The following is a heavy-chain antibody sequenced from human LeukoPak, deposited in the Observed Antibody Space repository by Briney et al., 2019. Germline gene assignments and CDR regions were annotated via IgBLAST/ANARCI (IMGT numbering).Heavy chain of an antibody. CDR3: ARAGGYCSSTSCPFDY. J-gene: IGHJ4*02. CDR2: ISSSSSYI. CDR1: GFTFSSYS. D-gene: IGHD2-2*01. V-gene: IGHV3-21*01. Sequence: GGSLRLSCAASGFTFSSYSMNWVRQAPGEGLEWVSSISSSSSYIYYADSVKGRFTISRDNAKNSLYLQMNSLRAEDTAVYYCARAGGYCSSTSCPFDYWGQGTLVTVSS.